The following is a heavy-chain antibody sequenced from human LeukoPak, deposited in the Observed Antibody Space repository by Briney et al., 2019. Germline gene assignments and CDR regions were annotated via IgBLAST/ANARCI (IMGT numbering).Heavy chain of an antibody. J-gene: IGHJ4*02. Sequence: GGSLRLSCAASGFTFSCYWMSWVRQAPGKGLEWVANIKQDGSEKYYVDSVKGRFTISRENAKNSLYLQMNRLRAQDTAVYYCAREVDTEDYWGQGTLVTVSS. V-gene: IGHV3-7*01. D-gene: IGHD5-18*01. CDR2: IKQDGSEK. CDR1: GFTFSCYW. CDR3: AREVDTEDY.